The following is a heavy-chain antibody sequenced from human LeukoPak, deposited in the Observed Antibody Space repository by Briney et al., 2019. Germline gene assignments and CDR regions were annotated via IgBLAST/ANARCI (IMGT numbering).Heavy chain of an antibody. CDR2: IQKDGSEK. D-gene: IGHD1-1*01. J-gene: IGHJ4*02. V-gene: IGHV3-7*04. Sequence: GGSLRLSCAASGFTFSNYYMSWVRQAPGKGLEGVANIQKDGSEKDYVGSVKGRFTISRDNAEISLYLQMNSLRAEDTAVYYCARVQLGDYIDYWGQGTLVTVSS. CDR1: GFTFSNYY. CDR3: ARVQLGDYIDY.